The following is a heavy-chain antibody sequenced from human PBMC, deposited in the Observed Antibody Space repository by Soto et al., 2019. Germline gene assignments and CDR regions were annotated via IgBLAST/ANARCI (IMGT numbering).Heavy chain of an antibody. V-gene: IGHV3-15*07. CDR1: GFTFSNAW. CDR2: IKSKNDGGTT. CDR3: TTVSRAVAGTHYYYYGMDV. D-gene: IGHD6-19*01. J-gene: IGHJ6*02. Sequence: GGSLRLSCAASGFTFSNAWMNWVRQAPGKGLEWVGRIKSKNDGGTTDYAAPVKGRFTISRDDSKNTLYLQMNSLKTEDTAVYYCTTVSRAVAGTHYYYYGMDVWGQGTTVTVSS.